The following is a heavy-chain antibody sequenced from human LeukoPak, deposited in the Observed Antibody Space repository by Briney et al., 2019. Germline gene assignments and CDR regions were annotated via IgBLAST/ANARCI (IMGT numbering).Heavy chain of an antibody. Sequence: GASVKVSCKASGYTFTSYGISWVRQAPGQGLEWMGIINPSGGSTSYAQKFQGRVTMTRDMSTSTVYMELSSLRAEDTAVYYCARVPRGADRSLDWGQGTLVTVSS. D-gene: IGHD1-26*01. CDR1: GYTFTSYG. CDR2: INPSGGST. CDR3: ARVPRGADRSLD. V-gene: IGHV1-46*01. J-gene: IGHJ4*02.